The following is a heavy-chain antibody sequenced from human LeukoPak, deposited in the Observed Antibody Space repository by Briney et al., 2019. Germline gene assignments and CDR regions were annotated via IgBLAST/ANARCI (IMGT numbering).Heavy chain of an antibody. CDR2: IKQDGSEK. D-gene: IGHD6-19*01. CDR3: ARVLFGSSGWYYYYYYMDV. V-gene: IGHV3-7*01. Sequence: GGSLRLSCAASGFTFSSYWMSWVRQAPGKGLEWVANIKQDGSEKYYVDSVKGRFTISRDNAKNSLYLQMNSLRVEDTAVYYCARVLFGSSGWYYYYYYMDVWGKGTTVTVSS. J-gene: IGHJ6*03. CDR1: GFTFSSYW.